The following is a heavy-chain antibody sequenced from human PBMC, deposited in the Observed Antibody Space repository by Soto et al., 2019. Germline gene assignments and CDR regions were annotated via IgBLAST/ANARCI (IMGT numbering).Heavy chain of an antibody. V-gene: IGHV1-18*01. CDR1: GYIFTMYG. J-gene: IGHJ4*02. CDR2: SATYTGNT. CDR3: ARRLDYGDY. Sequence: ASVKVSCKASGYIFTMYGIIWVRQAPGQGLEYMGWSATYTGNTNYARKFQGRVTMTTDTSTNTAYMELRSLTYDDTAVYYCARRLDYGDYWGQGTPVAVSS.